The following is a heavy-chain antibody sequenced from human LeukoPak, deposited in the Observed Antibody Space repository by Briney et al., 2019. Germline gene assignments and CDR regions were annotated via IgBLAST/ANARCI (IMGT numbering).Heavy chain of an antibody. D-gene: IGHD6-13*01. J-gene: IGHJ6*03. CDR3: AREAADYYYYYMDV. Sequence: ASVTVSCKASGYTFTGYYMHWVRQAPGQGLEWMGWINPNSGGTNYAQKFQGRVTMTRHTSISTAYMELSRLRSDDTAVYYCAREAADYYYYYMDVWGKGTTVTVSS. V-gene: IGHV1-2*02. CDR2: INPNSGGT. CDR1: GYTFTGYY.